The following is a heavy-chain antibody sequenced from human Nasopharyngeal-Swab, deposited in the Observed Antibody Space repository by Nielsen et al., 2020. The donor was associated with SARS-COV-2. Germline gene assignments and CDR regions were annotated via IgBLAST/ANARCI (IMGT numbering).Heavy chain of an antibody. D-gene: IGHD3-9*01. J-gene: IGHJ4*02. V-gene: IGHV1-58*01. CDR1: GFTFTSSA. CDR3: TTTETTVTSPFPYYDILTGYYMADY. CDR2: IVVGSGDT. Sequence: SVKVSCKASGFTFTSSAVQWVRQARGQRLEGIGWIVVGSGDTNYAQKSQERVTITRDMSTSTAYMELNSLKTEDTAVYYCTTTETTVTSPFPYYDILTGYYMADYWGQGTLVTVSS.